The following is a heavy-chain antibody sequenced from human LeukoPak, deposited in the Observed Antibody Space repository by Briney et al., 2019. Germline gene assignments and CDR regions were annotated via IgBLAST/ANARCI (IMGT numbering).Heavy chain of an antibody. Sequence: PGGSLRVSCAASGFTFSSYWMSWVRQAPGKGLEWVANIKQDESEKYYVDSLKGRFTISRDNAKNSLYLQMNSLRAEDTAVYYCAKNAGYLSTAAERRLDFWGQGTLVTVSS. CDR3: AKNAGYLSTAAERRLDF. V-gene: IGHV3-7*01. CDR1: GFTFSSYW. CDR2: IKQDESEK. J-gene: IGHJ4*02. D-gene: IGHD5-12*01.